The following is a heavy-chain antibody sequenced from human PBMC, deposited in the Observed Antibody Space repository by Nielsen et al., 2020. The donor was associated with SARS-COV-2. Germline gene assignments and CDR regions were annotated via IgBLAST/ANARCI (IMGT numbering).Heavy chain of an antibody. CDR3: ARDSSGTYRRVDY. CDR1: GYTFTNNY. Sequence: SVQVSCKASGYTFTNNYTYWARQAPGQGLERMGLINPTNGGTTYAQKFLGTVTMTRDTSTSTVYMELSSLRSDDTAVYYCARDSSGTYRRVDYWGQGTLVTVSS. J-gene: IGHJ4*02. D-gene: IGHD3-22*01. CDR2: INPTNGGT. V-gene: IGHV1-46*01.